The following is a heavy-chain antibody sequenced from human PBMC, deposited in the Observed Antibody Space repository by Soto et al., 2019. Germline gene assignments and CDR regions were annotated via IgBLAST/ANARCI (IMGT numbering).Heavy chain of an antibody. V-gene: IGHV3-48*03. CDR1: GFTFSSYE. D-gene: IGHD3-10*01. CDR2: ISSSGSTI. J-gene: IGHJ4*02. Sequence: GGSLRLSCAASGFTFSSYEMNWVRQAPGKGLEWVSYISSSGSTIYYADSVKGRFTISRDNAKNSLYLQMNSLRAEDTAVYYCASTERDLWFGESTFDYWGQGALVTVSS. CDR3: ASTERDLWFGESTFDY.